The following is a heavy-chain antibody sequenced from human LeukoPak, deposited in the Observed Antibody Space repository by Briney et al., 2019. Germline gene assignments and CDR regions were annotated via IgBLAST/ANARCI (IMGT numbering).Heavy chain of an antibody. Sequence: SETLSLTCAVYGGSFSGYYWSWIRQPPGKGLEWIGEINHSGSTNYNPSLKSRVTISVDTSKNQFSLKLSSVTAADTAVYYCASVVPAAIYAFDIRGQGAMVTVSS. D-gene: IGHD2-2*01. V-gene: IGHV4-34*01. CDR2: INHSGST. CDR3: ASVVPAAIYAFDI. J-gene: IGHJ3*02. CDR1: GGSFSGYY.